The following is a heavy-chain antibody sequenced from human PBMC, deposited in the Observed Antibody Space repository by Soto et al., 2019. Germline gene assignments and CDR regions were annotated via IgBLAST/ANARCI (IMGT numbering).Heavy chain of an antibody. Sequence: GGSLRLSCSASGFTFSSYAMIWVREAPGKGLEWVSAISGSGGSTYYADSVKGRFTISRDNSKNTLYLQMNSLRAEDTAVYYCAKTADYYDSSGHYAFDIWGQGTMVTVSS. V-gene: IGHV3-23*01. D-gene: IGHD3-22*01. CDR1: GFTFSSYA. J-gene: IGHJ3*02. CDR2: ISGSGGST. CDR3: AKTADYYDSSGHYAFDI.